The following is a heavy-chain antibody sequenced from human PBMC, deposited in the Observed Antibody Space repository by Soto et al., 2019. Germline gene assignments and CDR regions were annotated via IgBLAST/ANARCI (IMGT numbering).Heavy chain of an antibody. J-gene: IGHJ6*02. D-gene: IGHD3-10*01. Sequence: SETLSLTCTVSGGSISSGGYYWSWTRQHPGKGLEWIGYIYYSGSTYYNPSLKSRGTISVDTSKNQFSLKLSSVTAADTAVYYCARDANRYASGSYGMDVWGQGTTVTVSS. CDR1: GGSISSGGYY. CDR3: ARDANRYASGSYGMDV. CDR2: IYYSGST. V-gene: IGHV4-31*03.